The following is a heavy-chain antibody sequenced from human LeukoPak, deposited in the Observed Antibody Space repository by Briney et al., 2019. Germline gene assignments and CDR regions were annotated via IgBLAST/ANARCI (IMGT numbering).Heavy chain of an antibody. J-gene: IGHJ4*02. D-gene: IGHD5-18*01. Sequence: PGGSLRLSCAASGFTFSSFWMHWVRQPPGKGLVWVSRIDTDGRTTTYADSVKGRFTISGDNARNTVYLQINSLRAEDTAVYYCATLNSFGHDYWGQGILVTVSS. CDR1: GFTFSSFW. CDR3: ATLNSFGHDY. CDR2: IDTDGRTT. V-gene: IGHV3-74*01.